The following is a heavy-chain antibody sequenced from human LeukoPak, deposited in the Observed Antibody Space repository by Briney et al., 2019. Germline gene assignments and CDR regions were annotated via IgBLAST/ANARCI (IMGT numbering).Heavy chain of an antibody. D-gene: IGHD3-22*01. V-gene: IGHV3-21*01. CDR2: ITSSSTSI. CDR1: GFTFSTYG. J-gene: IGHJ3*02. Sequence: GGSLRLSCAASGFTFSTYGMNWVRQAPGKGLEWVSSITSSSTSIYFADSVKGRFTISRDNAKNSLYLQMNSLRAEDTAVYYCARRFYDTSPRPFDIWGQGTMVTVSS. CDR3: ARRFYDTSPRPFDI.